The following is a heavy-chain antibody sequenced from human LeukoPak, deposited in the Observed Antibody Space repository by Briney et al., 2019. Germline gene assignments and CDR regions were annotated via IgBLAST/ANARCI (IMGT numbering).Heavy chain of an antibody. CDR2: IYYSGST. CDR3: ARALYSGSYFDY. Sequence: PSETLSLTCTVSGGSISSYSWSWIRQPPGKGLEWIGYIYYSGSTNYNPSLKSRVTISVDTSKNQFSLKLSSVTAADTAVYYCARALYSGSYFDYWGQGTLVTVSS. D-gene: IGHD1-26*01. J-gene: IGHJ4*02. V-gene: IGHV4-59*01. CDR1: GGSISSYS.